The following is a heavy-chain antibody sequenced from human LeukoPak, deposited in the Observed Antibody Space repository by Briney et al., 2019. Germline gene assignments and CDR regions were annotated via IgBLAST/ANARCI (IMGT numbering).Heavy chain of an antibody. CDR2: IYYSGST. Sequence: SETLSLTCAVYGGSFSGYYWSWIRQPPGKGLEWIGYIYYSGSTNYNPSLKSRVTISVDTSKNQFSLKLSSVTAADTAVYYCARIIGHDAFDIWGQGTMVTVSS. CDR1: GGSFSGYY. J-gene: IGHJ3*02. V-gene: IGHV4-59*08. CDR3: ARIIGHDAFDI.